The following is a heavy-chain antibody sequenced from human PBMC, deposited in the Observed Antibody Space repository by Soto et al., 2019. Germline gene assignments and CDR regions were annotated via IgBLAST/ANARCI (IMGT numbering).Heavy chain of an antibody. V-gene: IGHV3-23*01. D-gene: IGHD3-10*01. CDR2: ISGSGGST. Sequence: EVQLLESGGGLVQPGGSLRLSCAASGFTFSSYAMSWVRQAPGKGLEWVSAISGSGGSTYYADSVKGRFTISRDNSKNTLYLQMNSLRAEDTAVYYCAKDSLLWFGEFHPNFDYWGQGTLVTVSS. J-gene: IGHJ4*02. CDR1: GFTFSSYA. CDR3: AKDSLLWFGEFHPNFDY.